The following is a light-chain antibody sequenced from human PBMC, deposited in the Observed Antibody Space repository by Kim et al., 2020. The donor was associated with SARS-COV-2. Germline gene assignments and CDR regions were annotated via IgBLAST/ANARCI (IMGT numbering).Light chain of an antibody. CDR3: NSRDSRGNNRV. J-gene: IGLJ3*02. CDR2: GKN. Sequence: SSELTQDPAVSVALGQTVRITCQGDSLRSYYASWYQQKPGQAPVLVIYGKNNRPSGIPDRFSGSSSGNTASLTITGAQAEDEADDYCNSRDSRGNNRVFG. CDR1: SLRSYY. V-gene: IGLV3-19*01.